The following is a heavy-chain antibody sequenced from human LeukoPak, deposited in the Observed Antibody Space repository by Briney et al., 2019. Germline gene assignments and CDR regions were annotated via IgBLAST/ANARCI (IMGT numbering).Heavy chain of an antibody. CDR2: INPNSGGT. V-gene: IGHV1-2*02. Sequence: GASVKASCKASGYTFTGYYMHWVRQAPGQGLEWMGWINPNSGGTNYAQKFQGRVTTTRDTSISTAYMELSRLRSDDTAVYYCARDRSRFLGLCYFDYWGQGTLVTVSS. CDR3: ARDRSRFLGLCYFDY. CDR1: GYTFTGYY. J-gene: IGHJ4*02. D-gene: IGHD3-16*01.